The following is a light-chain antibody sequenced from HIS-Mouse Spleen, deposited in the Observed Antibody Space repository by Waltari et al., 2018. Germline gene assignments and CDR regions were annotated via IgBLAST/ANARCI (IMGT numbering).Light chain of an antibody. J-gene: IGLJ2*01. CDR2: DVS. V-gene: IGLV2-14*03. Sequence: QSALTQPAPVSGSPGQSITISCTGTVSAVGGHNYVSWYQQHPGKAPKLMIYDVSNRPSGVSNRFSGSKSGNTASLTISGLQAEDEADYYCSSYTSSSTEVFGGGTKLTVL. CDR1: VSAVGGHNY. CDR3: SSYTSSSTEV.